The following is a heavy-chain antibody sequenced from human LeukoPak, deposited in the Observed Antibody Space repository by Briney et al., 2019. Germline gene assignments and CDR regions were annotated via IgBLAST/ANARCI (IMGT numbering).Heavy chain of an antibody. CDR1: GYTSTSYG. CDR3: ATIDIVVVPAARYYYYGMDV. J-gene: IGHJ6*04. Sequence: SVKVSCKASGYTSTSYGVSWVLRPPGQGVEWMGWISAYNGNTNYAQKLQGRVTMTTDTSTSTAYMELRSLRSDDTAVYYCATIDIVVVPAARYYYYGMDVWGKGTTVTVSS. CDR2: ISAYNGNT. V-gene: IGHV1-18*04. D-gene: IGHD2-2*01.